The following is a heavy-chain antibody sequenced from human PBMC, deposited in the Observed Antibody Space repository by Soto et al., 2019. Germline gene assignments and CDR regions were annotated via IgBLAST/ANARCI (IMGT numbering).Heavy chain of an antibody. D-gene: IGHD1-26*01. CDR1: GYTFTGYY. CDR2: INPNSGGT. Sequence: GASVKVSCKASGYTFTGYYMHWVRQAPGQGLEWMGWINPNSGGTNYAQKFQGRVTMTRDTSISTAYMELSRLRSDDTAVYYCARVRWELLFWFDPWGQGTLVTVSS. CDR3: ARVRWELLFWFDP. J-gene: IGHJ5*02. V-gene: IGHV1-2*02.